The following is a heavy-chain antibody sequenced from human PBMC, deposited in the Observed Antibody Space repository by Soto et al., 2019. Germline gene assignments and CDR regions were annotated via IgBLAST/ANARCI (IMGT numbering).Heavy chain of an antibody. Sequence: GGSLRLSCTASGFTFGDYAMSWFRQAPGKGLEWVGFIRSKAYGGTTEYAASVKGRFTISRDDSKSIAYLQMNSLKTEDTAVYYCTRDLKGILWFGESSDWFDPWGQGTLVTVSS. CDR1: GFTFGDYA. V-gene: IGHV3-49*03. CDR2: IRSKAYGGTT. CDR3: TRDLKGILWFGESSDWFDP. J-gene: IGHJ5*02. D-gene: IGHD3-10*01.